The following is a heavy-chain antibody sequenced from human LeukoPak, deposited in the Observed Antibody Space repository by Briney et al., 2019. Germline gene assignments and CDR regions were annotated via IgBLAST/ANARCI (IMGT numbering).Heavy chain of an antibody. CDR1: GYTFTSYD. CDR2: MNPNSGNT. Sequence: ASVKVSCKASGYTFTSYDINWVRQATGQGLEWMGWMNPNSGNTGYAQKFQGRVTMTRNTSISTAYMELSSLRSEDTAVYYCAGVQRIINAFDIWGQGTMVTVSS. J-gene: IGHJ3*02. V-gene: IGHV1-8*01. D-gene: IGHD6-25*01. CDR3: AGVQRIINAFDI.